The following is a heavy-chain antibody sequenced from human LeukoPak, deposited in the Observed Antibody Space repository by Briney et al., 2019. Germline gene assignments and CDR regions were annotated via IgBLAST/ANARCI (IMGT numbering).Heavy chain of an antibody. Sequence: PSETLSLSCAVSVGSTSSYNWSWIRAPPQGGLGRVGYNSNSGGTNYNPSLKSRVTISVDTSKNQFSLKLSSVTAADTAVYYCARHIGSSSDNWFDPWGQGTLVTVSS. J-gene: IGHJ5*02. D-gene: IGHD6-6*01. CDR1: VGSTSSYN. CDR3: ARHIGSSSDNWFDP. CDR2: NSNSGGT. V-gene: IGHV4-59*08.